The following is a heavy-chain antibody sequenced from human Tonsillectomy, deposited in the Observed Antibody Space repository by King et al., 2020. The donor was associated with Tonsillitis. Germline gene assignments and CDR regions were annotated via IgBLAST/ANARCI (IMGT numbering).Heavy chain of an antibody. V-gene: IGHV3-43*01. Sequence: DVQLVESGGVVVQPGGSLRLSCAASGFTFDDYTIHWVRQAPGKGLEWGSLITRDGGSTFYADSVKGRFTISRDNSKNSVYLQMNSLRPEDTALYYCVKEKLCIYDYWGQGTLVTVSS. D-gene: IGHD3-16*01. J-gene: IGHJ4*02. CDR3: VKEKLCIYDY. CDR1: GFTFDDYT. CDR2: ITRDGGST.